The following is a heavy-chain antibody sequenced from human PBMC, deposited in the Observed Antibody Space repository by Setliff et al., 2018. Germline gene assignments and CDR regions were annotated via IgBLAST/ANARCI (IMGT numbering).Heavy chain of an antibody. CDR2: SDHSGST. V-gene: IGHV4-34*01. CDR3: ARTFSGYLSYFDS. CDR1: GESFSNNY. Sequence: SETLSLTCSVYGESFSNNYWSWIRQPPGEGLEWIGESDHSGSTSYNPSLKSRLTMSVDTSKNHFSLRLTSVTAADTAIYFCARTFSGYLSYFDSWGQGTLVTVSS. D-gene: IGHD5-12*01. J-gene: IGHJ4*02.